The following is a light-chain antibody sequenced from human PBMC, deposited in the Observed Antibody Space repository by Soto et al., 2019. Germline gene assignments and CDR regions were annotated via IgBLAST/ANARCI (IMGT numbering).Light chain of an antibody. CDR3: QRYGSSPIIT. Sequence: VLTQSPATLSLCPGEPATLSCSASQSVRSSYLAWYQQKPGQAPRLLIYGAYSRATGIPDRFSGSGSGTEFTLTISRLEPEDFAVYYCQRYGSSPIITCGQGTRLEIK. V-gene: IGKV3-20*01. CDR1: QSVRSSY. CDR2: GAY. J-gene: IGKJ5*01.